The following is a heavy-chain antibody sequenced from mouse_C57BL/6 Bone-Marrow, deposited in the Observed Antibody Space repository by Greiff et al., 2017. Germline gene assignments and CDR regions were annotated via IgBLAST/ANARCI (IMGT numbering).Heavy chain of an antibody. CDR3: SRDYGSSYCYFDV. V-gene: IGHV1-85*01. D-gene: IGHD1-1*01. CDR1: GYTFTSYD. Sequence: QVQLQQSGPELVKPGASVKLSCKASGYTFTSYDINWVQQRPGQGLEWIGRIYPRDGSTKYNKKVKGQATLTVDTSSSTAYMELHSLTSEDSAVYFCSRDYGSSYCYFDVWGTGTTVTVSS. J-gene: IGHJ1*03. CDR2: IYPRDGST.